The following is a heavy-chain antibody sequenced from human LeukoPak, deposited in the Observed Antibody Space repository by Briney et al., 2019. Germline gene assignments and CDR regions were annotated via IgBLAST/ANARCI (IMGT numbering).Heavy chain of an antibody. CDR1: GFTFSVFW. CDR3: ARYHGGYFAY. V-gene: IGHV3-7*01. CDR2: IKQDGSEK. D-gene: IGHD2-15*01. J-gene: IGHJ4*02. Sequence: GGSLRLSCAASGFTFSVFWMSWVRQAPGKGLEWVANIKQDGSEKYYVDSVKGRFTISRDNDNNSMYLQINSLRAEDTAVYYCARYHGGYFAYWGQETLVTVSS.